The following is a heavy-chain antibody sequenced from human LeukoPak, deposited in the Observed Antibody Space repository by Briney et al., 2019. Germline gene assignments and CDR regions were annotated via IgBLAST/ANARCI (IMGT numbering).Heavy chain of an antibody. CDR2: IHTSGST. D-gene: IGHD6-19*01. CDR1: GGSISNYH. Sequence: PSETLSLTCTVSGGSISNYHWTWIRQPAGKRLEWIGQIHTSGSTNYNPPLKSRVTMSIDTPENQVSLTIRSVTAADTAVYYCARRGISSGWSFDFWGQGALVTVSS. CDR3: ARRGISSGWSFDF. V-gene: IGHV4-4*07. J-gene: IGHJ4*02.